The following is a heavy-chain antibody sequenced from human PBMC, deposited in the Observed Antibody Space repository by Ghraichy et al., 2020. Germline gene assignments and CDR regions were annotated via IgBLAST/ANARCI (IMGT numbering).Heavy chain of an antibody. V-gene: IGHV4-38-2*02. Sequence: SETLSLTCSVSGYSISSGYFWGWIRQPPGKGLGWLGTISHSGKTFYSPSLKSRVTISADTSKNHFSLKLSSVTAADTAVYFCVRDIGGVTTDFWGQGTLVTVSS. CDR2: ISHSGKT. CDR3: VRDIGGVTTDF. D-gene: IGHD4-17*01. CDR1: GYSISSGYF. J-gene: IGHJ4*02.